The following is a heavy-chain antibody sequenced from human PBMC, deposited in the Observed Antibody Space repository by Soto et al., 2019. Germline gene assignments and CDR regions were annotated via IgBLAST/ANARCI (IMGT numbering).Heavy chain of an antibody. V-gene: IGHV4-59*01. CDR2: IYYSGST. CDR3: ERARSLVYYSSTSPPNSFPS. CDR1: GGSISSYY. J-gene: IGHJ5*01. Sequence: PSGTLSLTCTVSGGSISSYYWNWIRQPPGKGLEWIGYIYYSGSTNHNPSHTTQVTISVYTSKNQFSLKLSSVTAADTAVYYWERARSLVYYSSTSPPNSFPSWGQGTLVTVYS. D-gene: IGHD2-2*01.